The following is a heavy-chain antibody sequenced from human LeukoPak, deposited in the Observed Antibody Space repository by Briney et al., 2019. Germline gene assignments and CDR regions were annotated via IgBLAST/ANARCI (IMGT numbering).Heavy chain of an antibody. CDR2: INPSGGSK. Sequence: ASVKVSCKASGYTFTSYYMHWVRQAPGQGLEWMGIINPSGGSKSYAQKFQGRVTMTRDTSTSTVYMELSSLRSEDTAVYYCARDQGWELLMGGSYYFDYWGQGTLVTVSS. CDR1: GYTFTSYY. J-gene: IGHJ4*02. CDR3: ARDQGWELLMGGSYYFDY. D-gene: IGHD1-26*01. V-gene: IGHV1-46*01.